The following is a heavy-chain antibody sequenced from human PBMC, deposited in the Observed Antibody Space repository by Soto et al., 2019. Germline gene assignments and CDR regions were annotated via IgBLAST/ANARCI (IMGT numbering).Heavy chain of an antibody. J-gene: IGHJ5*02. CDR2: ISYDGRNK. V-gene: IGHV3-30*18. CDR1: GFTFSSYG. Sequence: QVQLVESGGGVVQPGRSLRLSCAASGFTFSSYGMDWVRQAPGKGLEWVSFISYDGRNKDYADSVKGRFTISRDNSKNTLYLQMNSPRAEDTAVYYCAKDQVTSGWYKWSWFGPWGQGTLVTVSS. CDR3: AKDQVTSGWYKWSWFGP. D-gene: IGHD6-19*01.